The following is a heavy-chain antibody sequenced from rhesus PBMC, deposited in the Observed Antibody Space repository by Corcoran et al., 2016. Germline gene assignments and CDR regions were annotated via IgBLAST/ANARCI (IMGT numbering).Heavy chain of an antibody. J-gene: IGHJ4*01. V-gene: IGHV3-100*02. CDR2: ISESVCTI. D-gene: IGHD6S26*01. CDR1: GFTFSSYE. CDR3: ARSSGWSQSWDY. Sequence: DVHLMESGGGLVKPGGSLRLSCVASGFTFSSYEMHWVRQAPGKGLAWVSIISESVCTIYYADSVKGRFTISRDNAKNSLFLQMNSLRAEDTAVYYCARSSGWSQSWDYWGQGVLVTVSS.